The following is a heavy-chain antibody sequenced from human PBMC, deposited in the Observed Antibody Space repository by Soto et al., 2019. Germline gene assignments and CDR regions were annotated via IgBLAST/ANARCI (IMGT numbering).Heavy chain of an antibody. CDR1: GFTVTNYE. CDR2: INGGGTSI. J-gene: IGHJ4*02. D-gene: IGHD4-17*01. V-gene: IGHV3-48*03. Sequence: GGSLRLSCAASGFTVTNYEMSWVRQAPGKGLEWVSYINGGGTSIKYADSVKGRFTMSRDNARNSLYLQMNSLRDADTAVYYCARENYGDAFDFWGQGTLVTVSS. CDR3: ARENYGDAFDF.